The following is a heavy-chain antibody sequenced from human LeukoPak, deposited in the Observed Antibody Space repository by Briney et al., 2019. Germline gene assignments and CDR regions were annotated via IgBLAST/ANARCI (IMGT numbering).Heavy chain of an antibody. CDR3: AGDLFEGVTQWNDAFDI. V-gene: IGHV4-30-4*01. CDR1: GGSISSGDYY. Sequence: PSQTLSLTCTVSGGSISSGDYYWSWIRQPPGKGLEWIGYIYYSGSSYYNPSLKSRVIISVDTSKNQFSLKLSSVTAADTAVYYCAGDLFEGVTQWNDAFDIWGQGTMVTVSS. J-gene: IGHJ3*02. D-gene: IGHD4-23*01. CDR2: IYYSGSS.